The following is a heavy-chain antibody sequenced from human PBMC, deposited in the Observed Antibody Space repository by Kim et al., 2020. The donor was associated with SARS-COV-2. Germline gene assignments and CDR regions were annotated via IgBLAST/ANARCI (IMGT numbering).Heavy chain of an antibody. J-gene: IGHJ6*02. CDR2: IYYSGST. D-gene: IGHD5-12*01. V-gene: IGHV4-59*13. CDR3: ARGDYSGYAGGYYYYYGMDV. CDR1: GGSISSYY. Sequence: SETLSLTCTVSGGSISSYYWSWIRQPPGKGLEWIGYIYYSGSTNYNPSLKSRVTISVDTSKNQFSLKLSSVTAADTAVYYCARGDYSGYAGGYYYYYGMDVWGQGTTVTVSS.